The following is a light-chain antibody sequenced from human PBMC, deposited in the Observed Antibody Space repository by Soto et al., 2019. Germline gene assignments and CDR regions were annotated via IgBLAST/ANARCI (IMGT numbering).Light chain of an antibody. Sequence: DIEMTQSPSTLSASVGDRVTITCRATQSLNIWLAWYQQKPGKAPKLLISKASSLESGVPSRLSGSGSGTEFSLTISSLQPDDFATYYCQQYKAYSYTFGQGTKLEMK. V-gene: IGKV1-5*03. J-gene: IGKJ2*01. CDR1: QSLNIW. CDR3: QQYKAYSYT. CDR2: KAS.